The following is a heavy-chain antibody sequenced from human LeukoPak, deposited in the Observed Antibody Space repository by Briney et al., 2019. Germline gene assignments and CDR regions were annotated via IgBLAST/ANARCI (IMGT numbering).Heavy chain of an antibody. CDR2: INPSGGST. CDR3: ARGGMTTYEGTGVLKFGDY. D-gene: IGHD4-11*01. Sequence: GASVKVSCKASGYTFTSYYMHWVRQAPGQGLEWMGIINPSGGSTSYAQKFQGRITMTRDTSTGTVYMELSGLRSEDTAVYYCARGGMTTYEGTGVLKFGDYWGQGTLVTVSS. J-gene: IGHJ4*02. V-gene: IGHV1-46*01. CDR1: GYTFTSYY.